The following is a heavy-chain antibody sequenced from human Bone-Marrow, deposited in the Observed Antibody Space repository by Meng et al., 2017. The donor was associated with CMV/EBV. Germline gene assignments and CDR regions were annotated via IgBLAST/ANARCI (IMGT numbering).Heavy chain of an antibody. CDR2: IQVIGHT. CDR3: AGSRPGGGACDY. D-gene: IGHD3-16*01. J-gene: IGHJ4*02. V-gene: IGHV4-4*07. Sequence: HVHIQESGPELVKPAETLALPCIVSRPSIKNYHRNWVRQPAGQGLEWIGLIQVIGHTVYNPSLKSRVTVSLDASKSQFSLTLNSVTAADTATYYCAGSRPGGGACDYWGQGILVTVSS. CDR1: RPSIKNYH.